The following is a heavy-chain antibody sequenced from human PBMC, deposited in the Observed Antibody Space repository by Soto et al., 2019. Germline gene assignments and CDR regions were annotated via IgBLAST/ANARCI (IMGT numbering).Heavy chain of an antibody. D-gene: IGHD5-18*01. CDR1: GGTFSSYT. CDR3: ARDLSVDTAMVPDY. Sequence: QVQLVQSGAEVKKPGSSVKVSCKASGGTFSSYTISWVRQAPGQGREWMGRIIPILGIANYAQKFQGRVTITADKYTSTAYMELSSLRSEDTAVYYCARDLSVDTAMVPDYWGQGTLVTVSS. V-gene: IGHV1-69*08. CDR2: IIPILGIA. J-gene: IGHJ4*02.